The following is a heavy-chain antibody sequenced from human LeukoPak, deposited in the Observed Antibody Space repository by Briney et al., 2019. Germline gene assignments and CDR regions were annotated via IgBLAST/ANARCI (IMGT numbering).Heavy chain of an antibody. CDR2: ISSSGSTI. D-gene: IGHD3-10*02. CDR1: GFTFSSYE. Sequence: GGSLRLSCAASGFTFSSYEMNWVRQAPGKGLEWVSYISSSGSTIYYAGSVKGRFTISRDNAKNSLYLQMNSLRAQDTAVYYCAELGITMIGGVWGKGTTVTISS. CDR3: AELGITMIGGV. V-gene: IGHV3-48*03. J-gene: IGHJ6*04.